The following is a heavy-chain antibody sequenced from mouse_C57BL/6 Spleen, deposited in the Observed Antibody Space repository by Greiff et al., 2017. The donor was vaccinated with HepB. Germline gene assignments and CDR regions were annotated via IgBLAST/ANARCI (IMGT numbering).Heavy chain of an antibody. Sequence: VQRVESGPELVKPGASVKISCKASGYAFSSSWMNWVKQRPGKGLEWIGRIYPGDGDTNYNGKFKGKATLTADKSSSTAYMQLSSLTSEDSAVYFCARDYGYDVDFDYWGQGTTLTVSS. V-gene: IGHV1-82*01. J-gene: IGHJ2*01. CDR2: IYPGDGDT. CDR3: ARDYGYDVDFDY. D-gene: IGHD2-2*01. CDR1: GYAFSSSW.